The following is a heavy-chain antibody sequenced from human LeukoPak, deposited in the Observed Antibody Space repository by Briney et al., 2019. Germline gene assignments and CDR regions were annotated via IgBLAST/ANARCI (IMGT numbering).Heavy chain of an antibody. V-gene: IGHV3-23*01. D-gene: IGHD6-19*01. CDR1: GFTFSSYA. CDR2: ISGSGGST. CDR3: AKAQYSSGWYDAFDI. Sequence: GGPLRLSCAASGFTFSSYAMSWVRQAPGKGLEGVSAISGSGGSTYYANSVKGRFTISRDKSKNTLYPQMNSLSAEDTAVYYCAKAQYSSGWYDAFDIWGQGTMVTVSS. J-gene: IGHJ3*02.